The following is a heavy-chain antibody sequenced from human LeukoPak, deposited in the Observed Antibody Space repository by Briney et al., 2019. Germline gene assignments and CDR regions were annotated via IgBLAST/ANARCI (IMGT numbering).Heavy chain of an antibody. CDR2: INHSGST. CDR1: GGSLSGYY. Sequence: SETLSLTCAVYGGSLSGYYWSWIRQPPGKGLEWIGEINHSGSTNYNPSLKSRVTISVDTSKNQFSLKLSSVTAADTAVYYCARLRPGGYFDYWGQGTLVTVSS. D-gene: IGHD1-1*01. CDR3: ARLRPGGYFDY. J-gene: IGHJ4*02. V-gene: IGHV4-34*01.